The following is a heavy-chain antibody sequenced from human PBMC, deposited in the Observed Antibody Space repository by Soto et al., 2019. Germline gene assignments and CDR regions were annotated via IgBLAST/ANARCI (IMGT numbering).Heavy chain of an antibody. V-gene: IGHV3-74*01. CDR1: GFTFSSYW. CDR3: VRVHNPMAY. Sequence: GGSLRLACAASGFTFSSYWMNWVRHAPGKGLVWVSRINNDGSSTYYADSVKGRFTISRDNAKNTLYLQMDSLRVEDTAVYYCVRVHNPMAYWGQGTLVTVSS. CDR2: INNDGSST. J-gene: IGHJ4*02.